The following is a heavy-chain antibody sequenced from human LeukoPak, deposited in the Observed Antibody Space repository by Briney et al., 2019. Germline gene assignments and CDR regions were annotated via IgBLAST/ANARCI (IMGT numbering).Heavy chain of an antibody. D-gene: IGHD1-26*01. Sequence: GGSLRLSCAASGFTFSSYSMNWVRQAPGKGLEWVSYIISSSSTIYYADSVKGRFTISRDNAKNSLYLQMNSLRAEDTAVYYCARDQALSGSSGPYYFDYWGQGTLVTVSS. CDR3: ARDQALSGSSGPYYFDY. J-gene: IGHJ4*02. CDR1: GFTFSSYS. V-gene: IGHV3-48*01. CDR2: IISSSSTI.